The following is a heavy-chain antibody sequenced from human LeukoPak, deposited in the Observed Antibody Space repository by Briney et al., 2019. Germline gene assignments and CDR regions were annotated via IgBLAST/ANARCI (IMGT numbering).Heavy chain of an antibody. D-gene: IGHD5-18*01. J-gene: IGHJ5*02. Sequence: SETLSLTCTVSGDSISSDYWTWIRQPPGKGLEWLGYTYNSGSTNYNPSLKSRVTMSVDTSNNQFSLKLNYVTAADTAVYYCARVGYSYGYGVQYRWFDPWGQGTLVTVSS. V-gene: IGHV4-59*01. CDR3: ARVGYSYGYGVQYRWFDP. CDR1: GDSISSDY. CDR2: TYNSGST.